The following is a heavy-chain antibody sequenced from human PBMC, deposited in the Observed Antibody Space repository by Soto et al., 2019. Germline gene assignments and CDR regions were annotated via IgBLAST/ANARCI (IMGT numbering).Heavy chain of an antibody. D-gene: IGHD2-15*01. Sequence: SETLSLTCSVSGVSIGSHFWSWIRQAPGKGPELVGYIYHTVNTNYNPAHKSRVTISMDTSENQLSLQLSSVTAADTAVYYCARLQYTVVTALDIWGQGTMVT. CDR3: ARLQYTVVTALDI. CDR1: GVSIGSHF. J-gene: IGHJ3*02. CDR2: IYHTVNT. V-gene: IGHV4-59*11.